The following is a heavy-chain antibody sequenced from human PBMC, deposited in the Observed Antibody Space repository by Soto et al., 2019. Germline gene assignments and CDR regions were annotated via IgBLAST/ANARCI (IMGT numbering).Heavy chain of an antibody. CDR1: GYSFTSYW. CDR2: IYPGDSDT. Sequence: PGESLKISCKGSGYSFTSYWIGWVRQMPGKGLEWMGIIYPGDSDTRYSPSFQGQVTISADKSISTAYLQWSSLKASDTAMYYCARTSMQSRGYSYGHGGMDVWGQGTTVTRLL. D-gene: IGHD5-18*01. CDR3: ARTSMQSRGYSYGHGGMDV. J-gene: IGHJ6*02. V-gene: IGHV5-51*01.